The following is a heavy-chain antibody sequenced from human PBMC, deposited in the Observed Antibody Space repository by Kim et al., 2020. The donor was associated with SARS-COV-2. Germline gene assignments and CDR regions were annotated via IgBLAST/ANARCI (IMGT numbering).Heavy chain of an antibody. CDR3: AKDAYSSGWYQTRWYFDL. D-gene: IGHD6-19*01. J-gene: IGHJ2*01. Sequence: GGSLRLSCAASGFTFSSYAMSWVRQAPGKGLEWVSAISGSGGSTYYADSVKGRFTISRDNSKNTLYLQMNSLRAEDTAVYYCAKDAYSSGWYQTRWYFDLWGRGTLVTVSS. CDR2: ISGSGGST. CDR1: GFTFSSYA. V-gene: IGHV3-23*01.